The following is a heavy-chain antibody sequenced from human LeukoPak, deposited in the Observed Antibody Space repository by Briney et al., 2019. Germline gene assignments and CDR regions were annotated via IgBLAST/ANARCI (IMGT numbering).Heavy chain of an antibody. V-gene: IGHV1-2*02. Sequence: ASVKVSCKASGYTFTGYYMHWVRQAPGQGLEWMGWINPNSGGTNYAQKFQGRVTMTRDTSISTAYMELSSLRSDDTAVYYCARAAHIVVVTAYRAWFDPWGQGTLVTVSS. CDR2: INPNSGGT. CDR1: GYTFTGYY. CDR3: ARAAHIVVVTAYRAWFDP. J-gene: IGHJ5*02. D-gene: IGHD2-21*02.